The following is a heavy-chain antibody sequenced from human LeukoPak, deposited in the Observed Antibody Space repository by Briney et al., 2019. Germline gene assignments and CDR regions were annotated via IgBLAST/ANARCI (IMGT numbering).Heavy chain of an antibody. CDR3: ARDRWQQPAWGYFDY. V-gene: IGHV3-48*03. J-gene: IGHJ4*02. CDR1: GFTFSSYE. Sequence: GGSLRLSCAASGFTFSSYEMNWVSQAPGKGLEWVSYISSSGSTIYYADSVKGRFTISRDNAKNSLYLQMNSLRAEDTAVYYCARDRWQQPAWGYFDYWGQGTLVTVSS. CDR2: ISSSGSTI. D-gene: IGHD6-13*01.